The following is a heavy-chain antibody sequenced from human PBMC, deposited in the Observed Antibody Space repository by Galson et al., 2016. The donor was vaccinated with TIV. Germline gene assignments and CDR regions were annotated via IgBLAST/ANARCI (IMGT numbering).Heavy chain of an antibody. CDR2: INPNFGTA. D-gene: IGHD3-10*01. V-gene: IGHV1-69*06. CDR3: ARGRGYSFGSGSSYFVC. J-gene: IGHJ4*02. CDR1: GGIFSNFV. Sequence: SVKVSCKASGGIFSNFVISWVRQAPGQGLEWMGSINPNFGTANYAQKFQGRVTITADTSTSTFYMDLSSLRSEDTAIYYCARGRGYSFGSGSSYFVCWGPGSLLTVS.